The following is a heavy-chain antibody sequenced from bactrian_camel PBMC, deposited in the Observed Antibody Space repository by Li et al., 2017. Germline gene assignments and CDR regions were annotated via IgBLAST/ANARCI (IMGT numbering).Heavy chain of an antibody. V-gene: IGHV3S53*01. J-gene: IGHJ4*01. CDR1: KDALMY. D-gene: IGHD7*01. CDR3: AATPDRCELFWVAGGFNHVTY. CDR2: ISTGGSST. Sequence: HVQLVESGGGSAQAGGSLTLSCSASKDALMYMAWFRQAPGQKREAVAAISTGGSSTMYVDSVKGRFTISRESGKNTVHLQINSLIPEDTGVYYCAATPDRCELFWVAGGFNHVTYWGQGTQVTVS.